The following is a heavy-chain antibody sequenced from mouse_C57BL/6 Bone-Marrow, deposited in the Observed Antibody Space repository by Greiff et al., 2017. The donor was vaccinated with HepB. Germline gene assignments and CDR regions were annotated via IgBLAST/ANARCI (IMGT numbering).Heavy chain of an antibody. J-gene: IGHJ1*03. CDR2: INPSSGYT. CDR3: ARDPITTVGYFDV. Sequence: VQLQQSGAELAKPGASVKLSCKASGYTFTSYWMHWVKQRPGQGLEWIGYINPSSGYTKYNQKFKDKATLTADKSSSTAYMQLSSLTYEDSAVYYCARDPITTVGYFDVWGTGITVTVSS. CDR1: GYTFTSYW. D-gene: IGHD1-1*01. V-gene: IGHV1-7*01.